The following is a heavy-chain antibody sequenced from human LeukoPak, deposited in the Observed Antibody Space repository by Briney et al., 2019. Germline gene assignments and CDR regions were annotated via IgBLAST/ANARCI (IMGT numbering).Heavy chain of an antibody. V-gene: IGHV1-2*02. CDR2: INPNSGGT. CDR1: GYSFTGHY. Sequence: ASVKVSCKASGYSFTGHYIHWVRQAPGQGLEWMGWINPNSGGTNYAQKFQGRVTMTRDTSISTAYMELTRLRSDDTAVYYCARGEYSSGLGYWGQGTLVTVSS. J-gene: IGHJ4*02. D-gene: IGHD6-19*01. CDR3: ARGEYSSGLGY.